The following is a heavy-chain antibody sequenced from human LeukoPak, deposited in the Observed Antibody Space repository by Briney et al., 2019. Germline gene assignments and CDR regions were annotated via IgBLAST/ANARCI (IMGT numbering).Heavy chain of an antibody. J-gene: IGHJ6*03. CDR1: GGTFSSYA. V-gene: IGHV1-69*13. CDR2: IIPIFGTA. D-gene: IGHD3-3*01. Sequence: GASVKVSCKASGGTFSSYAISWVRQAPGQGLEWMGGIIPIFGTANYAQKFQGRVTITADESTSTAYMELSSLRSEDTAVYCCAGYTTFGVEPYYYYYVDVWGKGTTVTVSS. CDR3: AGYTTFGVEPYYYYYVDV.